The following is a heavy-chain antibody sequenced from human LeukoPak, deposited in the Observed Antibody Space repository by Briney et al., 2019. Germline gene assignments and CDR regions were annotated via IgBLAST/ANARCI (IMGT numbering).Heavy chain of an antibody. V-gene: IGHV4-61*08. J-gene: IGHJ6*02. Sequence: SETLSLTCTVSGGSISSGGYYWSWIRQHPGKGLEWIGYIYYSGSTYYNPSLKSRVTISVDTSKNQFSLKLSSVTAADTAVYYCARGIAVPSYYGMDVWGQGTTVTVSS. CDR2: IYYSGST. CDR1: GGSISSGGYY. CDR3: ARGIAVPSYYGMDV. D-gene: IGHD6-19*01.